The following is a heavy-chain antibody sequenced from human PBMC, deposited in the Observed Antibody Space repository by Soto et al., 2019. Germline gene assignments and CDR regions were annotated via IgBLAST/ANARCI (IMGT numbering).Heavy chain of an antibody. D-gene: IGHD1-26*01. V-gene: IGHV3-15*01. CDR2: IKSKTDGGTT. CDR3: MVGSDYYYYYGMDV. J-gene: IGHJ6*02. Sequence: GGSLRLSCAASGFTFSNAWMSWVRQAPGKGREWVGRIKSKTDGGTTDYAAPVKGRFTISRDDSKNTLYLQMNSLKTEDTAVYYCMVGSDYYYYYGMDVWGQGTTVTVSS. CDR1: GFTFSNAW.